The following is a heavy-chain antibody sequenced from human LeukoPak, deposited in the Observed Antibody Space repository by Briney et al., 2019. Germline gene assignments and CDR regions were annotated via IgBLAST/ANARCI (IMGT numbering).Heavy chain of an antibody. CDR1: GYTFTGYY. CDR2: INPNSGGT. V-gene: IGHV1-2*02. CDR3: ARDISGSCSSTSCYEVRGFDY. D-gene: IGHD2-2*01. J-gene: IGHJ4*02. Sequence: GASVKVSCKASGYTFTGYYMHWVRQAPGQGLEWMGWINPNSGGTNYAQKFQGRVTMTRDTSISTAYMELSRLSSDDTAVYYCARDISGSCSSTSCYEVRGFDYWGQGTLVTVSS.